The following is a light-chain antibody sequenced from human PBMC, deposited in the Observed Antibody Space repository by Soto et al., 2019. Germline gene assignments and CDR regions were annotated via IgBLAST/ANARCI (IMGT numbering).Light chain of an antibody. CDR1: SSNIGNNY. Sequence: QSVLTQPPSVSAAPGQKVTISCSGSSSNIGNNYVSWYQQDSGTAPKLLIYDNDKRPSGSPARRSGSKSCTSATLGITGLQTGEEADDYCGTWDSSLSAVVFGGGTKVTVL. V-gene: IGLV1-51*01. J-gene: IGLJ2*01. CDR3: GTWDSSLSAVV. CDR2: DND.